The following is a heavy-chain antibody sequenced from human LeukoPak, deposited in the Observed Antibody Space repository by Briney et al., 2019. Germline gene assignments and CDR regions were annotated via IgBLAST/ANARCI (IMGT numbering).Heavy chain of an antibody. CDR1: GFTFNSYA. CDR2: ISGSGGST. V-gene: IGHV3-23*01. J-gene: IGHJ6*03. D-gene: IGHD3-10*01. CDR3: AKGDFYGSGRDYYYYMDV. Sequence: GGSLRLSCAASGFTFNSYAMNWVRQAPGKGLEWVSAISGSGGSTYYADSVKGRFTISRDNSRNTLYLQMNSLRAEDTAVYNCAKGDFYGSGRDYYYYMDVWGKGTTVTISS.